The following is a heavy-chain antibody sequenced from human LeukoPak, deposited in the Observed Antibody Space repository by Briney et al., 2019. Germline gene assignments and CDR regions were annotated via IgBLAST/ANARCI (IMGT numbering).Heavy chain of an antibody. D-gene: IGHD3-16*01. CDR3: ATPALGRRLYYYDY. V-gene: IGHV3-15*07. CDR2: IRTKSDGETV. J-gene: IGHJ4*02. CDR1: GFTFSSAC. Sequence: GGSLRLSCAASGFTFSSACLSWVRQAPGKGLEWVGRIRTKSDGETVDYAAPVKGRFTISRDDSKNTLYLQMNSLKTEDTAVYYCATPALGRRLYYYDYWGQGTLVTVSP.